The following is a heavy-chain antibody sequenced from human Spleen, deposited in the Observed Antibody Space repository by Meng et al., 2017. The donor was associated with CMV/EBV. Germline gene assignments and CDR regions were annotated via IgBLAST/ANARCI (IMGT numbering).Heavy chain of an antibody. CDR2: ISYDGSNK. Sequence: GESLKISCAASGFTFSSFAMHWVRQAPGKGLEWVAIISYDGSNKYYADSVKGRFTISRDNSKNTLYLQMNSLRAEDTAVYYCARGRRDIVVVPAAIWGYWGQGTLVTVSS. V-gene: IGHV3-30-3*01. J-gene: IGHJ4*02. CDR3: ARGRRDIVVVPAAIWGY. D-gene: IGHD2-2*02. CDR1: GFTFSSFA.